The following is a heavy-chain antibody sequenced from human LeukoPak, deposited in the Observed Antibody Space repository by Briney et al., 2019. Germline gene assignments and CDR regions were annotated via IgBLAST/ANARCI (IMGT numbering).Heavy chain of an antibody. CDR1: GFTFSSYS. D-gene: IGHD6-19*01. V-gene: IGHV3-48*04. J-gene: IGHJ4*02. CDR2: ISSSSGTI. Sequence: GSLRLSCAASGFTFSSYSMNWVRQAPGKGLEWVSYISSSSGTIYYADSLQGRFTISRDNAKNSLYLQMNSLRAEDTAVYYCAREVAVAGADLDYWGQGTLVTVSS. CDR3: AREVAVAGADLDY.